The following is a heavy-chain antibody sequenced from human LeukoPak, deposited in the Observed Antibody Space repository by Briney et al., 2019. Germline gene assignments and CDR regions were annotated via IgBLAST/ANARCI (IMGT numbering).Heavy chain of an antibody. CDR2: IYYSGST. CDR1: GGSISSGGYY. J-gene: IGHJ4*02. V-gene: IGHV4-31*03. CDR3: ARDIGVDYGGNYFDY. D-gene: IGHD4-23*01. Sequence: SETLSLTCTVSGGSISSGGYYWSWIRQHPGKGLEWTGYIYYSGSTYYNPSLKSRVTISVDTSKNQFSLKLSSVTAADTAVYYCARDIGVDYGGNYFDYWGQGTLVTVSS.